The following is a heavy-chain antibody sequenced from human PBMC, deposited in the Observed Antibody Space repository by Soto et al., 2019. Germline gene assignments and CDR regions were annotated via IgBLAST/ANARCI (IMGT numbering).Heavy chain of an antibody. CDR2: ISYDGNNK. D-gene: IGHD2-15*01. J-gene: IGHJ6*02. CDR1: GFTFSNYA. CDR3: ARAGCDGGTCYTLVGLRYGMDV. V-gene: IGHV3-30-3*01. Sequence: QVQLVESGGGVVQPGRSLRLSCAASGFTFSNYAMYLVRQAPGKGLEWVAVISYDGNNKYYADSVKGRFTISRDNSKNPLYLQMNSLRAEDTAVYYCARAGCDGGTCYTLVGLRYGMDVWGQGTTVTVSS.